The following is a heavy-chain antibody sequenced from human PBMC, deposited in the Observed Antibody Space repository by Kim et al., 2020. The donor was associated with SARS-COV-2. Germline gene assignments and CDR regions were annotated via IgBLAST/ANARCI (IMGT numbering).Heavy chain of an antibody. J-gene: IGHJ3*02. CDR2: IYSGGST. CDR1: GFTVSSNY. CDR3: ASCGSGWYLGGAFDI. D-gene: IGHD6-19*01. V-gene: IGHV3-53*01. Sequence: GGSLRLSCAASGFTVSSNYMSWVRQAPGKGLEWVSVIYSGGSTYYADSVKGRFTISRDNSKNTLYLQMNSLRAEDTAVYYCASCGSGWYLGGAFDIWGQGTMVTVSS.